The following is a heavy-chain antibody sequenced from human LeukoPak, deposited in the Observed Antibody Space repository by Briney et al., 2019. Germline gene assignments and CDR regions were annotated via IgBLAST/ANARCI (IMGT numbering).Heavy chain of an antibody. J-gene: IGHJ5*02. Sequence: SETVSLTCAVYGGSFSGYYWSWIRQPPGKGLEWIGEINHSGSTNYNPSLKSRVTISVDTSKNQFSLKLSSVTAADTAVYYCARASMVRGVTINWFDPWGQGTLVTVSS. CDR1: GGSFSGYY. CDR2: INHSGST. D-gene: IGHD3-10*01. V-gene: IGHV4-34*01. CDR3: ARASMVRGVTINWFDP.